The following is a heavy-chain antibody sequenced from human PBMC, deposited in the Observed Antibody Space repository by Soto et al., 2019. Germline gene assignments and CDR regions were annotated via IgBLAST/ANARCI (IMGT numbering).Heavy chain of an antibody. J-gene: IGHJ4*02. CDR1: GFTFDDYA. CDR2: ISWNSGSI. Sequence: EVQLVESGGGLVQPGRSLRLSCAASGFTFDDYAMHWVRQAPGKGLEWVSGISWNSGSIGYADSVKGRFTISRDNAKNSLYLQMNSLRAEDTALYYCAKDKDYYGSGSYHYWGQGTLVTVSS. CDR3: AKDKDYYGSGSYHY. V-gene: IGHV3-9*01. D-gene: IGHD3-10*01.